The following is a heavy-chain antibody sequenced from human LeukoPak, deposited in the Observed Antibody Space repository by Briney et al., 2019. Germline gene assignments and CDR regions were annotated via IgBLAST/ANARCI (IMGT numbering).Heavy chain of an antibody. V-gene: IGHV1-69*04. D-gene: IGHD5-18*01. J-gene: IGHJ5*02. CDR2: IIPILGIA. CDR3: ARELDTARHNWFDP. CDR1: GGTFSSYT. Sequence: ASVKVSCKASGGTFSSYTISWVRQAPGQGLEWMGRIIPILGIANYAQKFQGRVTITADKSTSTAYMELSSPRSEDTAVYYCARELDTARHNWFDPWGQGTLITVSS.